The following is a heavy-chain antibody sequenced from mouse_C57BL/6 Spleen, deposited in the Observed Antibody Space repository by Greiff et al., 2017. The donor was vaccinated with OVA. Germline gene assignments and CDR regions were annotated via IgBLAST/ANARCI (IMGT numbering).Heavy chain of an antibody. J-gene: IGHJ2*01. D-gene: IGHD2-3*01. CDR1: GYTFTSYW. V-gene: IGHV1-61*01. CDR2: IYPSDSET. Sequence: QVQLKQPGAELVRPGSSVKLSCKASGYTFTSYWMDWVKQRPGQGLEWIGNIYPSDSETHYNQKFKDKATLTVDKSSSTAYMQLSSLTSEDSAVYYCAREDGYYSYYFDYWGQGTTLTVSS. CDR3: AREDGYYSYYFDY.